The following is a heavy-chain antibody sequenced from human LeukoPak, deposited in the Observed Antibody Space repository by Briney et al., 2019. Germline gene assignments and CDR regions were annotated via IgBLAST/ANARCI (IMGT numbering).Heavy chain of an antibody. V-gene: IGHV1-2*02. CDR2: MDPNSGDT. CDR1: GYNFSVYY. Sequence: GASVKVSCKGSGYNFSVYYMHWVRQAPGQGLEWIGWMDPNSGDTIYAPKFQGRVSMTRDTSITTAYMELSSLTFDDSAIYYCATKGGLTPNTLAMWGHGTMVTVSS. D-gene: IGHD2-15*01. CDR3: ATKGGLTPNTLAM. J-gene: IGHJ3*01.